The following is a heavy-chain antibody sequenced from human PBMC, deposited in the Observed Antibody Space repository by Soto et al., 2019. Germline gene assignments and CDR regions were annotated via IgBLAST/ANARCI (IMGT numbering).Heavy chain of an antibody. D-gene: IGHD4-4*01. CDR1: GGSISTSNW. CDR2: IYHSGST. V-gene: IGHV4-4*02. CDR3: ARKDYTPPYSMDV. J-gene: IGHJ6*02. Sequence: QVQLQESGPGLVKPSGTLSLTCVVSGGSISTSNWWSWVRQPPGKGLEWIGEIYHSGSTNYNPSLKCPVTISVDKSKNQFSLKVTSVTAADTAVYYCARKDYTPPYSMDVWGQGTTVTVSS.